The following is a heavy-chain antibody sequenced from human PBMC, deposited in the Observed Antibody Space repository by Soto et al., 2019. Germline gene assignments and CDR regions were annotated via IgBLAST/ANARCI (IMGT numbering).Heavy chain of an antibody. D-gene: IGHD6-13*01. CDR1: GDSVSSNSAA. Sequence: SQTLSLPCAISGDSVSSNSAAWNWIRQSPSRGLEWLGRTYYRSKWYNDYAVSVKSRITINPDTSKNQFSLQLNSVTPEDTAVYYCASALQYSSSWYNWFDPWGQGTLVTVSS. V-gene: IGHV6-1*01. CDR2: TYYRSKWYN. J-gene: IGHJ5*02. CDR3: ASALQYSSSWYNWFDP.